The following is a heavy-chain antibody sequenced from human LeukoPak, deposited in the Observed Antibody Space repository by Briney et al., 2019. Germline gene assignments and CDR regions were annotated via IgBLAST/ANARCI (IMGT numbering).Heavy chain of an antibody. CDR2: ISSSSSYI. V-gene: IGHV3-21*01. CDR3: ARDNYYDSSGSYYFDY. CDR1: GFTFSSYS. J-gene: IGHJ4*02. D-gene: IGHD3-22*01. Sequence: PGGSLRLSCAASGFTFSSYSMNWVRQAPGKGLEWVSSISSSSSYIYYAGSVKGRFTISRDNAKNSLYLQMNSLRAEDTAVYYCARDNYYDSSGSYYFDYWGQGTLVTVSS.